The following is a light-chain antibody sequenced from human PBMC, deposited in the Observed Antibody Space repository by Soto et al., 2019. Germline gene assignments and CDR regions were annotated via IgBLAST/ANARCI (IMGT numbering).Light chain of an antibody. CDR2: GNT. CDR1: ISNIGRGND. CDR3: QSYDSDLSGSYVV. V-gene: IGLV1-40*01. J-gene: IGLJ2*01. Sequence: QSVLTQPPSVSGAPGQRVTISCTGSISNIGRGNDVCWYQQLPGTAPKLLISGNTNRASGVPDRFSGSKSVTSASLAITGLQPEDEADSYCQSYDSDLSGSYVVFGGGTKLTVL.